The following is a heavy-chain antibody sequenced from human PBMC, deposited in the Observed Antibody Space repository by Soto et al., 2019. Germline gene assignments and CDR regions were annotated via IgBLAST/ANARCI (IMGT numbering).Heavy chain of an antibody. Sequence: GGSLRFSGLASGFTFFTSFLGWIPPAPGKGREWVANINQDGGVTYYVDSVEGGFTISRDNTKDSLYLQMNSLRGEDTAIYYCARYYRGSGRYFFDYWGQGTLVTVSS. CDR3: ARYYRGSGRYFFDY. V-gene: IGHV3-7*03. J-gene: IGHJ4*02. CDR1: GFTFFTSF. CDR2: INQDGGVT. D-gene: IGHD6-19*01.